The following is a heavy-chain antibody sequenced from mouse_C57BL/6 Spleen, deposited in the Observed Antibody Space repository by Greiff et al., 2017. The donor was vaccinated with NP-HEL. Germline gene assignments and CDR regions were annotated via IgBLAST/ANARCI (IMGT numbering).Heavy chain of an antibody. Sequence: QVQLQQSGPGLVQPSQSLSITCTVSGFSLTSYGVHWVRQSPGKGLEWLGVIWSGGSPDYNAAFISRLSISKDNSKSQVFFKMNSLQADDTAIYYCARPRGSGYSSTMDYWGQGTSVTVSS. CDR3: ARPRGSGYSSTMDY. D-gene: IGHD3-2*02. V-gene: IGHV2-2*01. CDR1: GFSLTSYG. J-gene: IGHJ4*01. CDR2: IWSGGSP.